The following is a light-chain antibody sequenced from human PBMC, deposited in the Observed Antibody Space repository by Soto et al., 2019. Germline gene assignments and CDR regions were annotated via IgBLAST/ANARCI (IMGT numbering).Light chain of an antibody. J-gene: IGKJ5*01. V-gene: IGKV3-20*01. CDR1: QSVSYY. CDR2: DAS. Sequence: EIVLTQSPGTLSLSPGERATLSCRASQSVSYYLAWYQQKPGQAPRLLIYDASSRATGVPDRFSGSGSGTDFTLTISRLEPEDFAVYYCQQYGSSLTFGQGTRLEIK. CDR3: QQYGSSLT.